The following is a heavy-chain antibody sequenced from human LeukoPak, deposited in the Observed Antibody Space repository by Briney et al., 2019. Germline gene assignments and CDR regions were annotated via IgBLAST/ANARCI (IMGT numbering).Heavy chain of an antibody. CDR1: GFTFSDYY. J-gene: IGHJ4*02. Sequence: GGSLRLSCAASGFTFSDYYMSWIRQAPGKGLEWVSYISSSGSTIYYADSVKGRFTISRDNSKNTLYLQMNSLRAEDTAVYYCARWVMSAYYFDYWGQGTLVTVSS. V-gene: IGHV3-11*01. CDR3: ARWVMSAYYFDY. D-gene: IGHD2-2*01. CDR2: ISSSGSTI.